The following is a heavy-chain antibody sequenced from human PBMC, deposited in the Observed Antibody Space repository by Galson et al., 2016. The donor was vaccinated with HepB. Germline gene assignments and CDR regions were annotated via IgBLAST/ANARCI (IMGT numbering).Heavy chain of an antibody. CDR3: ARSPLRWLQLILGYFDL. J-gene: IGHJ2*01. D-gene: IGHD5-24*01. Sequence: SVKVSCKASGYTFTSYGISWVRQAPGQGLEWMGWIGTYNGNTNYAGKPQGRVTMTTDTSTSTAYMELRSLRFDDTAVYYCARSPLRWLQLILGYFDLWGRGTLVTVSS. V-gene: IGHV1-18*01. CDR2: IGTYNGNT. CDR1: GYTFTSYG.